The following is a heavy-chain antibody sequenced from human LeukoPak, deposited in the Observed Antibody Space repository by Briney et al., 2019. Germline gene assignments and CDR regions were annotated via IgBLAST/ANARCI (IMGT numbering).Heavy chain of an antibody. CDR1: GFTFTDYD. CDR3: ARDAYKSNYRFDY. CDR2: INPNSGGT. Sequence: GASVKVSCNPSGFTFTDYDIHWVRQAPGQGLEWMGRINPNSGGTNSAQKFQGRVTMTTDTSNATAYMELSSLRSDDTAVYYCARDAYKSNYRFDYWGQGTLVTVSS. V-gene: IGHV1-2*06. J-gene: IGHJ4*02. D-gene: IGHD1-7*01.